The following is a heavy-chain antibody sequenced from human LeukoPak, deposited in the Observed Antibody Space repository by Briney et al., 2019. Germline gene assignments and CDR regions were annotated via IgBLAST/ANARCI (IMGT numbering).Heavy chain of an antibody. CDR2: IRYDGSNK. J-gene: IGHJ4*02. CDR1: GFTFSSYG. V-gene: IGHV3-30*02. Sequence: GGSLRLSCAASGFTFSSYGMHWVRQAPGRGLEWVSFIRYDGSNKFYTDSVKGRFTISRGNSKNTLYLQMNSLRAEDTAVYYCAKDGESYGTAGDYFDYWGQGTLVTVSS. CDR3: AKDGESYGTAGDYFDY. D-gene: IGHD3-10*01.